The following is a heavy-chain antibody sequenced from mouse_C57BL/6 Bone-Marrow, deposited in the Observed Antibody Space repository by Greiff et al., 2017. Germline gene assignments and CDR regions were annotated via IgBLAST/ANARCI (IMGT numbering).Heavy chain of an antibody. CDR2: IHPNSGST. CDR1: GYTFTSYW. J-gene: IGHJ4*01. Sequence: QVQLQQPGAELVKPGASVQLSCKASGYTFTSYWMHWVKQRPGQGLEWIGMIHPNSGSTNYNEKFKSKATLTVDKSSSPAYMQLSSLTSEDSAVYYCARTLWYAMDYWGQGTSVTVSS. V-gene: IGHV1-64*01. D-gene: IGHD1-1*02. CDR3: ARTLWYAMDY.